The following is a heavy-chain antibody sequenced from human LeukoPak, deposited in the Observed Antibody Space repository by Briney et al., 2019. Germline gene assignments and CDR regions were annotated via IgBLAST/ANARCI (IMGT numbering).Heavy chain of an antibody. Sequence: SETLSLTCTVSGGSISSSSYYWGWIRQPPGKGLEWIGYIYYSGSTNYNPSLKSRVTISVDTSKSQFSLKLSSVTAADTAVYYCARAYYYGSGSYAFDIWGQGTMVTVSS. CDR1: GGSISSSSYY. J-gene: IGHJ3*02. CDR3: ARAYYYGSGSYAFDI. CDR2: IYYSGST. D-gene: IGHD3-10*01. V-gene: IGHV4-61*05.